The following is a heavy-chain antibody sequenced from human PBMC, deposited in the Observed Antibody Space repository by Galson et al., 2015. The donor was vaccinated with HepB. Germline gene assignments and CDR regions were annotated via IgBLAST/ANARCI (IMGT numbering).Heavy chain of an antibody. J-gene: IGHJ4*02. CDR2: IGTAGDT. CDR3: AKTGQHDS. CDR1: GFSFSSYA. Sequence: SLRLSCAASGFSFSSYAMSWARQAPGKGLEWVSTIGTAGDTYYAASVKGRFTISRDNSKNTLYPQMNSLRAEDTALYYCAKTGQHDSWGQGSLVTVSS. V-gene: IGHV3-23*01. D-gene: IGHD1-1*01.